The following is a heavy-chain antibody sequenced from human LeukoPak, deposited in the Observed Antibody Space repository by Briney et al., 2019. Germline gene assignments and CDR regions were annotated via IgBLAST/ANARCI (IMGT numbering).Heavy chain of an antibody. Sequence: PSETLSLTCAVYGGSFSGYYWSWIRQPPGKGLEWIGEISHSGSTNYNPSLKSRVTISVDTSKNQFSLKLSSVTAADTAVYYCARGLNGGYWGQGTLVTVSS. CDR3: ARGLNGGY. J-gene: IGHJ4*02. CDR1: GGSFSGYY. CDR2: ISHSGST. V-gene: IGHV4-34*01. D-gene: IGHD2-8*01.